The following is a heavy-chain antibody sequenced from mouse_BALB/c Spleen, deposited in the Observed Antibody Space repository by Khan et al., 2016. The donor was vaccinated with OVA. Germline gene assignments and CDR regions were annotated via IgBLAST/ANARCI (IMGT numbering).Heavy chain of an antibody. CDR1: GYTFKNHG. CDR3: ARSYFFSYFMDY. D-gene: IGHD1-1*01. CDR2: INTYTGEP. J-gene: IGHJ4*01. V-gene: IGHV9-3-1*01. Sequence: QIQLVQSGPELKKPGETVKISCTASGYTFKNHGMNWVKQAPGKGLKWMGWINTYTGEPTYVEDFKGRFAISLETSASTAYLQINSLKNEDTARYFCARSYFFSYFMDYWGQGTTVTVSS.